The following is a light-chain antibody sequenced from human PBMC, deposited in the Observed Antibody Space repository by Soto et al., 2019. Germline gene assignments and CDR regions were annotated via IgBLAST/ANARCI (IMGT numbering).Light chain of an antibody. Sequence: IVMTQSPDSLAVSLDERATINCKSSRSVLYSSNNMNYLAWYQQKPGQPPKLLIYWASARESGVPDRFSGSGSGTDFTLTISSLQAEDVAVYYCQQYYNTPYTFGQGTKLEIK. V-gene: IGKV4-1*01. CDR2: WAS. J-gene: IGKJ2*01. CDR1: RSVLYSSNNMNY. CDR3: QQYYNTPYT.